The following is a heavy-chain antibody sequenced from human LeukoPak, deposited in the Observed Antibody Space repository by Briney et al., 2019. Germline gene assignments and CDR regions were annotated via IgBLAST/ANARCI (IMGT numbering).Heavy chain of an antibody. CDR2: ISGSGGST. J-gene: IGHJ6*02. CDR1: GFTFSSYA. D-gene: IGHD6-19*01. CDR3: AKEGGGSGWYESYYGMDV. V-gene: IGHV3-23*01. Sequence: GGSLRLSCAASGFTFSSYAMSWVRQAPGKGLEWVSAISGSGGSTYYADSVKGRFTISRDDSKNTLYLQMNSLRAEDTAVYYCAKEGGGSGWYESYYGMDVWGQGTTVTVSS.